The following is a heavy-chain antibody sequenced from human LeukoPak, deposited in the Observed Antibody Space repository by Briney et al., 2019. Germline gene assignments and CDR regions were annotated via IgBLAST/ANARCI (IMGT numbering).Heavy chain of an antibody. J-gene: IGHJ4*02. CDR2: ISTSGSST. CDR1: GFTFSNYA. V-gene: IGHV3-23*01. D-gene: IGHD6-13*01. Sequence: GGSLRLSCAASGFTFSNYAMNWVRQAPGKGLEWVSAISTSGSSTYFADSVKGRFTISRDNAKNSLYLQMNSLRAEDTAVYYCARVAAAGFWGQGTLVTVSS. CDR3: ARVAAAGF.